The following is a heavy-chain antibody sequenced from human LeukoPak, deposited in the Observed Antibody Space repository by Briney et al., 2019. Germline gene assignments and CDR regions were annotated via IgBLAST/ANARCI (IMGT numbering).Heavy chain of an antibody. CDR2: ISYDGSNK. V-gene: IGHV3-30-3*01. CDR1: GFTFSSYA. D-gene: IGHD5-24*01. Sequence: PGGSLRLSCAASGFTFSSYAMHWVRQAPGKGLEWVAVISYDGSNKYYADSVKGRFTISRDNSKNTLYLQMNSLRAEDTAVYYCAREWMATITNAFDIRGQGTMVTVSS. CDR3: AREWMATITNAFDI. J-gene: IGHJ3*02.